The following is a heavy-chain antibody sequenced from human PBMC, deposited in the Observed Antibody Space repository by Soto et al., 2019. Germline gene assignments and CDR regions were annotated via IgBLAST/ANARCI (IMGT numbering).Heavy chain of an antibody. J-gene: IGHJ5*02. D-gene: IGHD6-13*01. Sequence: SETLSLTCAVYGGSFSGYYWSWIRQPPGKGLEWIGEINHSGSTNYNPSLKSRVTISVDTSKNQFSLKLSSVTAADTAVYYCAAGIAALGVWFDPWGQGTLVTVSS. CDR2: INHSGST. CDR1: GGSFSGYY. CDR3: AAGIAALGVWFDP. V-gene: IGHV4-34*01.